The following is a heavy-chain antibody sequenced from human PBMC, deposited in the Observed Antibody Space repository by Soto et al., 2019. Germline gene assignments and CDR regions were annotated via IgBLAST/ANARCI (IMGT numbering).Heavy chain of an antibody. CDR1: GFTFSSYA. CDR3: AKDNWNYVDYFDY. CDR2: ISGSGGST. Sequence: EVQLLESGGGLVQPGGSLRLSCAASGFTFSSYAMSWVRQAPGKGLEWVSAISGSGGSTYYADSVKGRFTISRDNSKKTLYLQMNSLRAEDTDVYYCAKDNWNYVDYFDYWGQGTLVTVSS. V-gene: IGHV3-23*01. J-gene: IGHJ4*02. D-gene: IGHD1-7*01.